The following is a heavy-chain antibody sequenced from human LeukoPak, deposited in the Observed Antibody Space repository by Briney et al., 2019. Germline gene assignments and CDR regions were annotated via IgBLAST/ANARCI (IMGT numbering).Heavy chain of an antibody. Sequence: PWASVKVSCKASGGTFSSYAISWVRQAPGQGLEWMGGIIPIFGTANYAQKFQGRVTITADESTSTAYMELSSLRSEDTAVYYCARGGHQRYFDWLSDYWGQGTLVTVSS. V-gene: IGHV1-69*13. D-gene: IGHD3-9*01. CDR2: IIPIFGTA. CDR1: GGTFSSYA. CDR3: ARGGHQRYFDWLSDY. J-gene: IGHJ4*02.